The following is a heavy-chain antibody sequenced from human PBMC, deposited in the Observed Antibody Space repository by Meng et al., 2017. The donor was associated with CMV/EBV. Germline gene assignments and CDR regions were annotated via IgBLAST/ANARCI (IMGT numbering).Heavy chain of an antibody. D-gene: IGHD2-21*01. Sequence: GGSLRLSCAASGFTFSSYGMHWVRQAPGKGLERVAFIRYDGSNKYYADSVKGRFIISRDNSKNTLYLQMNSLRAEDTAVYYCAKDHVVVIALPPNWFDPWGQGTLVTVSS. CDR3: AKDHVVVIALPPNWFDP. CDR2: IRYDGSNK. CDR1: GFTFSSYG. V-gene: IGHV3-30*02. J-gene: IGHJ5*02.